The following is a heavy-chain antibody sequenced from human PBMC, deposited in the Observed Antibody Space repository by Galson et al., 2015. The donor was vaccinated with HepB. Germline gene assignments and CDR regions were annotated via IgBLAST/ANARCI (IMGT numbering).Heavy chain of an antibody. CDR1: GFTFSNAW. J-gene: IGHJ4*02. D-gene: IGHD5-18*01. CDR3: TTSGYSYGYFDF. Sequence: SLRLSCAASGFTFSNAWMSWVRQAPEKGLEWVGRIKSKTEGGATEYAAPVKGRFTISRDDSKNTLDLQMDSLKIEDTAVYYCTTSGYSYGYFDFWGQGALVTVSS. V-gene: IGHV3-15*01. CDR2: IKSKTEGGAT.